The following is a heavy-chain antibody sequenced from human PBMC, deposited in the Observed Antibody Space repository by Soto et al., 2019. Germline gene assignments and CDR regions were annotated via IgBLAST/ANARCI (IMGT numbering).Heavy chain of an antibody. CDR1: EFTFSSYA. Sequence: PGGSLRLSCAASEFTFSSYAMSWVRQEPGKGLQWVTAITASGGGTYYADSVMGRFTISSDKSHSTLDLQMNSLRDEDTAVYFCARLGIATADTYYGMDVWGQGTTVTVS. V-gene: IGHV3-23*01. CDR3: ARLGIATADTYYGMDV. J-gene: IGHJ6*02. CDR2: ITASGGGT. D-gene: IGHD6-13*01.